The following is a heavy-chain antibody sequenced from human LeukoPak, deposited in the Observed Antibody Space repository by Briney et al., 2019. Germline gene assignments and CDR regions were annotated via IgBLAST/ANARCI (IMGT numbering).Heavy chain of an antibody. CDR2: ISRTSSYI. V-gene: IGHV3-21*01. CDR3: ARDWAGSSYDY. CDR1: GFTFSSYS. J-gene: IGHJ4*02. Sequence: GGSLRLSCAASGFTFSSYSIHWVRQTPGKGLEWVSSISRTSSYIYYADSVKGRFTISRDNAKNTVYLQMKSLRAEDTAVYYCARDWAGSSYDYWGQGTLVTVSS. D-gene: IGHD3-10*01.